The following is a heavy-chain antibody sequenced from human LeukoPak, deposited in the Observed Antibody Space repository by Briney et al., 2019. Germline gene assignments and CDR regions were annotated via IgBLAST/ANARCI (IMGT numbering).Heavy chain of an antibody. V-gene: IGHV3-74*01. CDR3: AGGGYYGSGRYYFDS. J-gene: IGHJ4*02. CDR2: INSDGSST. Sequence: PGGSLRLSCAASGFTFSSYWMHWVRQAPGKGLVWVSRINSDGSSTSYADSVKGRFTISRDNAKNTLHLQMNSLRAEDTAVYYCAGGGYYGSGRYYFDSWGQGTLVTVSS. CDR1: GFTFSSYW. D-gene: IGHD3-3*01.